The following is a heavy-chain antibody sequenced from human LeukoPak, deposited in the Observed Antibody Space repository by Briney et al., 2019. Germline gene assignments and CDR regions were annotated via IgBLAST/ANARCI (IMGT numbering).Heavy chain of an antibody. CDR2: IWTTGST. CDR3: ARVRAYANFVGSFDL. D-gene: IGHD1-26*01. J-gene: IGHJ2*01. CDR1: GGSISSHY. V-gene: IGHV4-4*07. Sequence: SETLSLTCTVSGGSISSHYWSWIRHPAGKRLEWLGRIWTTGSTAYNPSHKSRLTMSMDKSNNQFSLKLTSITAADTAVYYCARVRAYANFVGSFDLWGRGALVTVSS.